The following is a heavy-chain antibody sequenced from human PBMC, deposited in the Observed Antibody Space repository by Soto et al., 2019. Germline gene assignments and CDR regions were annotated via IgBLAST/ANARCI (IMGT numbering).Heavy chain of an antibody. J-gene: IGHJ3*01. D-gene: IGHD6-6*01. V-gene: IGHV4-34*01. CDR2: VTHGGRT. Sequence: QVQLQQWGAGLLKPSETLSLDCGIFGGSFSDYDWTWVRQPPGRGLEWIGEVTHGGRTTYNPSLKSRIIISGDTAKNQFSLRLTSVTAADTAVYYCAGYSSSSFAFDVWGHGTNVTVSS. CDR3: AGYSSSSFAFDV. CDR1: GGSFSDYD.